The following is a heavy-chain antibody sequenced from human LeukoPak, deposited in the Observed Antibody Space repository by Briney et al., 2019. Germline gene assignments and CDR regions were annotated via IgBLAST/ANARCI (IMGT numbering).Heavy chain of an antibody. CDR3: ARDSSMGSYYFDY. D-gene: IGHD1-26*01. CDR2: IYYSGST. Sequence: PSETLSLTCTVSGGSISSYYWSWLRQPPGKGLEWIGYIYYSGSTNYNPSLKSRVTISVDTSKNQLSLKLSSVTAADTAVYYCARDSSMGSYYFDYWGQGTLVTVSS. CDR1: GGSISSYY. V-gene: IGHV4-59*01. J-gene: IGHJ4*02.